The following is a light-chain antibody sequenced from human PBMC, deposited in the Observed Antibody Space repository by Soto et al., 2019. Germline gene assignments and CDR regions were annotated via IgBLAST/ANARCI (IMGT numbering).Light chain of an antibody. CDR3: SSYTSSSTSSYV. J-gene: IGLJ1*01. CDR1: SSDVGGYNY. CDR2: EVS. V-gene: IGLV2-14*01. Sequence: QSALTQPASVSGSPGQSITISCTGTSSDVGGYNYVSWYQQHPGKAPKLMIYEVSNRPSGVSNRFSGSKSGNTASLTISRLQAEDEADYYCSSYTSSSTSSYVFGTGTKVTVL.